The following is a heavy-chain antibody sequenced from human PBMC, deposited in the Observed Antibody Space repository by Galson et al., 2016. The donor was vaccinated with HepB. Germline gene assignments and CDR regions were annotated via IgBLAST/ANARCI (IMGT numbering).Heavy chain of an antibody. CDR3: VKEGAYDQTFEC. Sequence: SLRLSCAASGFRFNDYTMHWVRQSPGKGPEWVSGIGWNSGSRAYADSVKGRFIISRDNAKNSLYLQMNSLRVADTALYYCVKEGAYDQTFECWGQGTLVTVSS. CDR2: IGWNSGSR. V-gene: IGHV3-9*01. CDR1: GFRFNDYT. D-gene: IGHD3-3*01. J-gene: IGHJ4*02.